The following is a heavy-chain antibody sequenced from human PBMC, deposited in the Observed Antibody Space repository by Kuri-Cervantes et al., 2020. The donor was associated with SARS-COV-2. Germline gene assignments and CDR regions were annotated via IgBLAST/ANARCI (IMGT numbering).Heavy chain of an antibody. D-gene: IGHD3-10*01. CDR3: ARTNIYYYGSGLYY. J-gene: IGHJ4*02. V-gene: IGHV4-61*01. Sequence: SETLSLTCTVSGGSVSSGSYYWSWIRQPPGKGLEWIGYIYYSGSTNYNPSLKSRVTISVDTSKNQFSLKLSSVTAADTAVYYCARTNIYYYGSGLYYWGQGTRVTGYS. CDR1: GGSVSSGSYY. CDR2: IYYSGST.